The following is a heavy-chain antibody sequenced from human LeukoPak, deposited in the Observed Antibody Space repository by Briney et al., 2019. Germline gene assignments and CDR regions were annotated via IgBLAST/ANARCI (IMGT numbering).Heavy chain of an antibody. D-gene: IGHD1-26*01. CDR3: ARESGSYGFDY. CDR1: VFTFSSYD. Sequence: GGSLRLSCVASVFTFSSYDMHWVRQATGKGLENVSAIGTAGDTYYPGSVKGRFTISRENAKNSLYLQMNSLRAGDTAVYYCARESGSYGFDYWGQGTLVTVSS. V-gene: IGHV3-13*01. CDR2: IGTAGDT. J-gene: IGHJ4*02.